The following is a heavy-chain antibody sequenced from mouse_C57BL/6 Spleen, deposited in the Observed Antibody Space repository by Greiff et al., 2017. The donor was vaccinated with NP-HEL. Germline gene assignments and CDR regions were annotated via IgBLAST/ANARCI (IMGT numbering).Heavy chain of an antibody. CDR2: ISSGSSTI. CDR1: GFTFSDYG. Sequence: EVKLMESGGGLVKPGGSLKLSCAASGFTFSDYGMHWVRQAPEKGLEWVAYISSGSSTIYYADTVKGRFTISRDNAKNTLFLQMTSLRSEDTAMYYCARGDYYDYDEYFDVWGTGTTVTVSS. D-gene: IGHD2-4*01. J-gene: IGHJ1*03. V-gene: IGHV5-17*01. CDR3: ARGDYYDYDEYFDV.